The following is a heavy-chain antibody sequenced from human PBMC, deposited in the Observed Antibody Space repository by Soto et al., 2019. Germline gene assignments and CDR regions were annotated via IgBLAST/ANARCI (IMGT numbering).Heavy chain of an antibody. D-gene: IGHD2-21*02. Sequence: QVQLQESGPGLVKPSQTLSLTCTVSGGSLTTDDYYWSWIRQHPGKGLEWIGYMSHSGSTFYNPSLKSRITLSVDTSHNLFSLKLTSVTAADTAVYYCARENLLHCGRGCYSSPFDSWGQGTLVMVSS. CDR3: ARENLLHCGRGCYSSPFDS. V-gene: IGHV4-31*03. CDR1: GGSLTTDDYY. J-gene: IGHJ4*02. CDR2: MSHSGST.